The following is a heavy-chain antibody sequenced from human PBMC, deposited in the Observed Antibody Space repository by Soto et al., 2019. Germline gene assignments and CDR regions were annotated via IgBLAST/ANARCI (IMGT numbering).Heavy chain of an antibody. CDR2: INAGNGNT. V-gene: IGHV1-3*01. J-gene: IGHJ4*02. CDR1: GYTFTSYA. D-gene: IGHD6-19*01. Sequence: ASVKVSCKAPGYTFTSYAMHWVRQAPGQRLEWMGWINAGNGNTKYSQKFQGRVTITRDTSASTAYMELSSLRSEDTAVYYCAIGIGIAVAGDYWGQGTLVTVSS. CDR3: AIGIGIAVAGDY.